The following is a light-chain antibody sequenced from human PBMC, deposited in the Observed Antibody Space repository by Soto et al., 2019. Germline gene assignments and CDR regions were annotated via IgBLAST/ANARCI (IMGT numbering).Light chain of an antibody. Sequence: QSVLTQPASVSASPGQSITISCTGTSSDVGGYAFVSWYQQHPGEVPKLLIYEVFNRPSGVSNRFSGSKSGNSASLTISGLQIEDEADYYCTSFTSSGTGVFGGGTKLTVL. V-gene: IGLV2-14*03. J-gene: IGLJ3*02. CDR3: TSFTSSGTGV. CDR2: EVF. CDR1: SSDVGGYAF.